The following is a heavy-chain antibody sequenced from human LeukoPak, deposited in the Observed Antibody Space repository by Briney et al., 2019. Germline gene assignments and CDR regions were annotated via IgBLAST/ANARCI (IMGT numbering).Heavy chain of an antibody. CDR3: ARGNSSGYYYGPPFFDY. CDR2: ISSSSSSYI. D-gene: IGHD3-22*01. CDR1: GFTFSSYS. Sequence: GGSLRLSCAASGFTFSSYSMNWVRQAPGKGLEWVSSISSSSSSYIYYADSVKGRFTISRDNAKNSLYLQMNSLRAEDTAVYYCARGNSSGYYYGPPFFDYWGQGTLVTVSS. V-gene: IGHV3-21*01. J-gene: IGHJ4*02.